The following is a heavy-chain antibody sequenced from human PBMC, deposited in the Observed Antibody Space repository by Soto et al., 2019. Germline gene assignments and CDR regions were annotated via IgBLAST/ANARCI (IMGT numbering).Heavy chain of an antibody. J-gene: IGHJ6*03. CDR1: GFSLSTSGVG. V-gene: IGHV2-5*02. CDR3: AHMRGGEYSGYDGSYYYYMDV. D-gene: IGHD5-12*01. Sequence: SGPTLVNPTQTLTLTCTFSGFSLSTSGVGVGWIRQPPGKALEWLALIYWDDDKRYSPSLKSRLTITKDTSKNQVVLTMTNMDPVDTATYYCAHMRGGEYSGYDGSYYYYMDVWGKGTTVTVSS. CDR2: IYWDDDK.